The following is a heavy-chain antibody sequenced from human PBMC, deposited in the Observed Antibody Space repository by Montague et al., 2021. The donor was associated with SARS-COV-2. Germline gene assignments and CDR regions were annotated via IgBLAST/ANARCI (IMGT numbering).Heavy chain of an antibody. V-gene: IGHV4-59*08. CDR2: IYYSGST. J-gene: IGHJ3*02. Sequence: SETLSLTCTVSGGSISSYYWSWIRQPPGKGLEWIGYIYYSGSTNHNPSLKSRVTISVDTSKNQFSLKLSSVTAADTAVYYCARYPGAFDIWGQGTMVTVSS. CDR3: ARYPGAFDI. CDR1: GGSISSYY.